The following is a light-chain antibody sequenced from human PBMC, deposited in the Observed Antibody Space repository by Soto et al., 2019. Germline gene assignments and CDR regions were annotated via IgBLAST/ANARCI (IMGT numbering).Light chain of an antibody. CDR1: QSVSRW. J-gene: IGKJ4*01. CDR3: QQYSSYSLPT. Sequence: DIQMTQSPSILSASVGESVTITCRASQSVSRWLAWYQQKPGKAPKLLIYDASSLNSGVPSRFSGSQSGTEFTLTITSLLPDDFATYFCQQYSSYSLPTFGGETKVDI. V-gene: IGKV1-5*01. CDR2: DAS.